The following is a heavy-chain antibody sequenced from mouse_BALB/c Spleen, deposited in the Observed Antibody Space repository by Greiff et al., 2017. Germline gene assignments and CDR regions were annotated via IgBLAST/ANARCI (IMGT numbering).Heavy chain of an antibody. CDR1: GFSLTSYG. D-gene: IGHD1-1*01. J-gene: IGHJ4*01. V-gene: IGHV2-9*02. CDR3: ARDHPGSSLYYAMDY. Sequence: QVQLKESGPGLVAPSQSLSITCTVSGFSLTSYGVHWVRQPPGKGLEWLGVIWAGGSTNYNSALMSRLSISKDNSKSQVFLKMNSLQTDDTAMYYCARDHPGSSLYYAMDYWGQGTSVTVSS. CDR2: IWAGGST.